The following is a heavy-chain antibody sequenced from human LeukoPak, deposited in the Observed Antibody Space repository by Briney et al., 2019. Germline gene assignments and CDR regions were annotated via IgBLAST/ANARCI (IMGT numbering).Heavy chain of an antibody. CDR3: ARVPTVTTTLSFDY. V-gene: IGHV3-23*01. J-gene: IGHJ4*02. CDR2: ISGSGGST. CDR1: GFTFSSYA. D-gene: IGHD4-17*01. Sequence: PGGSLRLSCAASGFTFSSYAMSWVRQAPGKGLEWVSAISGSGGSTYYADSVKGRFTISRDNFKNTLYLQMNSLRAEDTAVYYCARVPTVTTTLSFDYWGQGTLVTVSS.